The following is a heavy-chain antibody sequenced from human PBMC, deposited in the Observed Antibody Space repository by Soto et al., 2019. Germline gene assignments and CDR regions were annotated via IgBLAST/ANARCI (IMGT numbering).Heavy chain of an antibody. Sequence: PGGSLRLSCAASGFTFSDYYMSWIRQAPGKGLEWVSYISSSGSTKYYADSVKGRFTISRDNAKNSLYLQMNSLRAEDTAVYYCARADSGYDNKDAFDIWGQGTMVTVSS. D-gene: IGHD5-12*01. CDR3: ARADSGYDNKDAFDI. V-gene: IGHV3-11*01. CDR2: ISSSGSTK. CDR1: GFTFSDYY. J-gene: IGHJ3*02.